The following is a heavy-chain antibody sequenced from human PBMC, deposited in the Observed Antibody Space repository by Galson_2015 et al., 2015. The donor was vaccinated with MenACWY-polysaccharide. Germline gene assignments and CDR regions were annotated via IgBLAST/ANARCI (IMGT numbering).Heavy chain of an antibody. CDR1: GYTFTSYY. CDR2: INPSGGST. J-gene: IGHJ4*02. Sequence: SVKVSCKASGYTFTSYYMHWVRQAPGQGLEWMGIINPSGGSTSYAQKFQGRVTMTRDTSTSTVYMGLRSLRSEDTAVYYCARDGTTVTLKPYYFDYWGQGTLVTVSS. V-gene: IGHV1-46*01. CDR3: ARDGTTVTLKPYYFDY. D-gene: IGHD4-17*01.